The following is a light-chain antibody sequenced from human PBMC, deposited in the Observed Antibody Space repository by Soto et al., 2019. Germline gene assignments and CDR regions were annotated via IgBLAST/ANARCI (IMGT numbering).Light chain of an antibody. Sequence: EIVLTQSPATLSLSPGERATLSWRASQSVKSSYLAWHQQTPGQAPSLPLYGVSNRATGIPDRFNASGSGTDFTLTLSRLEPEDFAVYFCLRYGTSHLITFGQGTRLEIK. CDR2: GVS. J-gene: IGKJ5*01. CDR1: QSVKSSY. CDR3: LRYGTSHLIT. V-gene: IGKV3-20*01.